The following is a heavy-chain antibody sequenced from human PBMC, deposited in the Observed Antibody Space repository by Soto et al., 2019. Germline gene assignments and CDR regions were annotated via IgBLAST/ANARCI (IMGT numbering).Heavy chain of an antibody. CDR1: GYTFTSYA. CDR3: ARDGCGRDCFDAFAI. Sequence: GASVKVSCKASGYTFTSYAMHWVRQAPGQRLEWMGWINAGNGNTKYSQKFQGRVTITRDTSASTAYMELSSLRSEDTAVYYCARDGCGRDCFDAFAIWVQGTMVTVSS. V-gene: IGHV1-3*01. D-gene: IGHD2-21*02. CDR2: INAGNGNT. J-gene: IGHJ3*02.